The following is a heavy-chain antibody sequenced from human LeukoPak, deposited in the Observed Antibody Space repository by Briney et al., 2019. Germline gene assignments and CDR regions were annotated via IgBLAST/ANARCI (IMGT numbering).Heavy chain of an antibody. CDR3: ARDRYSSSCGGDY. J-gene: IGHJ4*02. CDR1: GFTFCSYS. CDR2: ISSSSSYI. D-gene: IGHD6-13*01. Sequence: GGSLSLSCAATGFTFCSYSMNSVRQAPGKGLEWVSSISSSSSYIYYADSVKGRFTISRDNAKNSLYLQMNSLRAEDTAVYYCARDRYSSSCGGDYWGQGTLVTVSS. V-gene: IGHV3-21*01.